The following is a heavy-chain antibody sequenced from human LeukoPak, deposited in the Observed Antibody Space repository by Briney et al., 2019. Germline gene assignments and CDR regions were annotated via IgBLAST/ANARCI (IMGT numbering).Heavy chain of an antibody. CDR2: ISSSGSTI. CDR3: ARVGSVVAATPPD. CDR1: GFTFSDYY. V-gene: IGHV3-11*04. J-gene: IGHJ4*02. Sequence: GGSLRLSCAASGFTFSDYYMSWIRQAPGKGLEWVSYISSSGSTIYYADSVKGRFTISRDNAKNSLYLQMNSLSAEDTAVYYCARVGSVVAATPPDWGQGTLVTVSS. D-gene: IGHD2-15*01.